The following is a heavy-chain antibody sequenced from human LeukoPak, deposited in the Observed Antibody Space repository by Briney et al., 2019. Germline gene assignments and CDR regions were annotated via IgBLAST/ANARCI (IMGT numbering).Heavy chain of an antibody. Sequence: SQTLPSTCSISGDSVSSNNAAGNWIRQSPSRGLEWLGRTYYRSKWYHNYAVSVKSRININPDTSKNQFSLQLNSVTPADTAIYYCARDAFGHIWSDPWGQPTLVTVSS. J-gene: IGHJ5*02. V-gene: IGHV6-1*01. CDR2: TYYRSKWYH. CDR1: GDSVSSNNAA. D-gene: IGHD3-10*01. CDR3: ARDAFGHIWSDP.